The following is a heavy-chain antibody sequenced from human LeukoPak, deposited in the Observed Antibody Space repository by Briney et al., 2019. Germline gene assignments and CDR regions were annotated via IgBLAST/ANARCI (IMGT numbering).Heavy chain of an antibody. J-gene: IGHJ6*03. Sequence: SGGSLRLSCAASGFTFSSYWMSWVRQAPGKGLEWVANIKQDGSEKYYVDSVKGRFTISRDNAKNSLYLQMNSLRAEDTAVYYCARYPSPITYYDFWSGYYNYYYYMDVWGKGTTVTVSS. CDR3: ARYPSPITYYDFWSGYYNYYYYMDV. CDR2: IKQDGSEK. V-gene: IGHV3-7*01. D-gene: IGHD3-3*01. CDR1: GFTFSSYW.